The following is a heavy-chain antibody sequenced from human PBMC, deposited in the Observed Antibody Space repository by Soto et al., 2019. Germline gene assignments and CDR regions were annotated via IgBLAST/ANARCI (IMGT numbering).Heavy chain of an antibody. J-gene: IGHJ4*02. D-gene: IGHD6-6*01. CDR1: GGSISSSSYY. CDR3: ARGNSSSSYGY. CDR2: IYYSGST. V-gene: IGHV4-39*01. Sequence: QLQLQESGPGLVKPSETLSLTCTVSGGSISSSSYYWGWIRQPPGKGLEWIGSIYYSGSTYYNPSLKSRVTISVDTSKNQFSLKLSSVTAADTAVYYCARGNSSSSYGYWGQGTLVTVSS.